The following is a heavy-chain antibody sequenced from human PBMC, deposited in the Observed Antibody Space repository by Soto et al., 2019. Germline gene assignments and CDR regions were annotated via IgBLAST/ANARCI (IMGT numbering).Heavy chain of an antibody. CDR1: GFTFNTYS. D-gene: IGHD4-17*01. CDR2: IWYDGTQK. Sequence: QVQLEESGGGVVQPGRSLRLSCEASGFTFNTYSMHWVRQPPGKGLEWLAAIWYDGTQKYYADSVKGRFIISRDNSKKTLYLEMNSLRAEDTAVYYCARAGGTTVTGLWHFDSWSQGTLVTVSS. J-gene: IGHJ4*02. CDR3: ARAGGTTVTGLWHFDS. V-gene: IGHV3-33*01.